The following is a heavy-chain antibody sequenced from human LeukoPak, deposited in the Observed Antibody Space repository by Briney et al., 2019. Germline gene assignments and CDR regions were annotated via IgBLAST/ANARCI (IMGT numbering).Heavy chain of an antibody. D-gene: IGHD1-1*01. V-gene: IGHV1-69*05. Sequence: SVKDSCMTCVGTFSSYAISGVGPAPGRGVEGMGGIIPIFGTTNYAQKFQGRVTTTTDESTSTAYMELSSLRSEDTAVYYCARNGLPQYYYYMDVSGKGTTVTVS. CDR3: ARNGLPQYYYYMDV. CDR2: IIPIFGTT. CDR1: VGTFSSYA. J-gene: IGHJ6*03.